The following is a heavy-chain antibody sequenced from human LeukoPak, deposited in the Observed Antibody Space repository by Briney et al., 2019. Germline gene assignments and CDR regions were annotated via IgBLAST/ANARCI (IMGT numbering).Heavy chain of an antibody. D-gene: IGHD3-3*01. Sequence: PSETLSLTCTFSGGSISSYYWSWIRQPPGKGLEWMGYIYYSGSTDYNPSLKSRVTISVDTSKNQFSLRLSSVTAADTAVYYCARDPSIFGVVNYAFDIWGQGKMVTVSS. CDR3: ARDPSIFGVVNYAFDI. CDR2: IYYSGST. CDR1: GGSISSYY. V-gene: IGHV4-59*01. J-gene: IGHJ3*02.